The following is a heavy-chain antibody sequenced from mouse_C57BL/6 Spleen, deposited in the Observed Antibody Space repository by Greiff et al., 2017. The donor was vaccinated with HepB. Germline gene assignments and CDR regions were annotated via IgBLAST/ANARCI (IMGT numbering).Heavy chain of an antibody. V-gene: IGHV1-52*01. J-gene: IGHJ4*01. CDR3: ARAYYSNYDYAMDY. CDR1: GYTFTSYW. D-gene: IGHD2-5*01. CDR2: IDPSDSET. Sequence: VQLQQPGAELVRPGSSVKLSCKASGYTFTSYWMHWVKQRPIQGLEWIGNIDPSDSETHYNQKFKDKATLTVDKSSSTAYMRLSSLTSEDSAVYYCARAYYSNYDYAMDYWGQGTSVTVSS.